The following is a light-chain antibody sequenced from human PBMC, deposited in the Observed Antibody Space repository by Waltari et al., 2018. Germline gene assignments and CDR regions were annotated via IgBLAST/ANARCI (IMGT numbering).Light chain of an antibody. Sequence: DIVMTQSPDSLAVSLGERATNNCKSSPSVLYSSNNKNYLAWYQQKPGQPPKLLIYWASTRESGVPDRFSGSGSGTDFTLTISSLQAEDVAVYYCQQYYSTPPYTFGQGTKLEIK. V-gene: IGKV4-1*01. CDR1: PSVLYSSNNKNY. J-gene: IGKJ2*01. CDR3: QQYYSTPPYT. CDR2: WAS.